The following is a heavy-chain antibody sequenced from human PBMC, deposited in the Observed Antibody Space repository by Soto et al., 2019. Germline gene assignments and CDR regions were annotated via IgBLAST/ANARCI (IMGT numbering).Heavy chain of an antibody. J-gene: IGHJ4*02. Sequence: QVQLVQSGTEVKKPGASVQVSCKASGSTFTDYYIHWVRQAPGQGLEWMGWINPNGGGTSYSRQFQGMVTMTRDTPISTPYIQLTDLTFDDTAVYYCATAGNYGLVTSFRVDYWGQGTLVTVSS. CDR3: ATAGNYGLVTSFRVDY. CDR2: INPNGGGT. V-gene: IGHV1-2*02. CDR1: GSTFTDYY. D-gene: IGHD3-10*01.